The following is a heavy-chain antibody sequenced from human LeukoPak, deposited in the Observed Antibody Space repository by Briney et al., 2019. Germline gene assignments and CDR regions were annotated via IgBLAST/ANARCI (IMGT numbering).Heavy chain of an antibody. CDR2: ISSGSSTI. CDR3: ARSRDSSGYYLYYFDY. CDR1: GFTFSSYS. Sequence: GGSLRLSCAASGFTFSSYSMNWVRQAPGKGLEWVSYISSGSSTIYYADSVKGRFTISRDNAKNSLYLQMNSLRAEDSAVYYCARSRDSSGYYLYYFDYWGQGTLVTVSS. V-gene: IGHV3-48*04. J-gene: IGHJ4*02. D-gene: IGHD3-22*01.